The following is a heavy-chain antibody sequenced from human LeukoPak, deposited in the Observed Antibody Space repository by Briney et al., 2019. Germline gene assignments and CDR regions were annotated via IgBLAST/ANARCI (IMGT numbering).Heavy chain of an antibody. CDR3: ARVGDDSSGYYYGY. CDR1: GGSISSYY. CDR2: IYYGGST. D-gene: IGHD3-22*01. V-gene: IGHV4-59*01. J-gene: IGHJ4*02. Sequence: SETLSLTCTVSGGSISSYYWSWIRQPPGKGLEWIGYIYYGGSTNYNPSLKSRVTISVDTSKNQFSLKLSSVTAADTAVYYCARVGDDSSGYYYGYWGQGTQVTVSS.